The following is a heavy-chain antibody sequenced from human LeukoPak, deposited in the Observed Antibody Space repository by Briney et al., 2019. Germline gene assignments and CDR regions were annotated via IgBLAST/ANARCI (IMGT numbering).Heavy chain of an antibody. CDR2: ISSSSSTI. Sequence: PGGSLRLSCAAPGFTFSSYSMTWVRQAPGKGLEWVSYISSSSSTIYYADSVKGRFTISRDNAKNSLYLQMNSPRAEDTAVYYCSREVELLSGYYYYYMDVWGKGTTVTVSS. D-gene: IGHD1-7*01. J-gene: IGHJ6*03. CDR3: SREVELLSGYYYYYMDV. CDR1: GFTFSSYS. V-gene: IGHV3-48*04.